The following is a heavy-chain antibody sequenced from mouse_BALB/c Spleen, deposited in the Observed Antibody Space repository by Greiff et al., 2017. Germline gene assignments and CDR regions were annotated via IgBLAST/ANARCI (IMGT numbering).Heavy chain of an antibody. CDR1: GFTFSSYT. J-gene: IGHJ4*01. CDR2: ISNGGGST. CDR3: ARQSAMDY. Sequence: EVQGVESGGGLVQPGGSLKLSCAASGFTFSSYTMSWVRQTPEKRLEWVAYISNGGGSTYYPDTVKGRFTISRDNAKNTLYLQMSSLKSEDTAMYYCARQSAMDYWGQGTSVTVSS. V-gene: IGHV5-12-2*01.